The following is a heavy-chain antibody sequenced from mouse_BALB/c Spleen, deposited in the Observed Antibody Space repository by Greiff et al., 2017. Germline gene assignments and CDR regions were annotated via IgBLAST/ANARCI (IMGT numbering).Heavy chain of an antibody. Sequence: QVQLQQPGAELVKPGAPVKLSCKASGYTFTSYWMNWVKQRPGRGLEWIGRIDPSDSETNYNQKFKDKATLTVDKSSSTAYIQLSSLTSEDSAVYYCAGSRIYYDYDDYAMDYWGQGTSVTVSS. CDR3: AGSRIYYDYDDYAMDY. V-gene: IGHV1-69*02. CDR2: IDPSDSET. D-gene: IGHD2-4*01. CDR1: GYTFTSYW. J-gene: IGHJ4*01.